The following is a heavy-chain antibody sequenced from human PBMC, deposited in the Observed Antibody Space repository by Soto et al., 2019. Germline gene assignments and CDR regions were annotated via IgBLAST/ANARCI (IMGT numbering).Heavy chain of an antibody. D-gene: IGHD6-13*01. Sequence: PSETLSLTCAVYGGSFSGYYWGWIRQPPGKGLEWIGEINHSGSTNYNPSLKSRVTISVDTSKNQFSLKLSSVTAADTAVYYCARGAEQLATSGWFDPWGQGTLVTVS. CDR3: ARGAEQLATSGWFDP. CDR1: GGSFSGYY. J-gene: IGHJ5*02. CDR2: INHSGST. V-gene: IGHV4-34*01.